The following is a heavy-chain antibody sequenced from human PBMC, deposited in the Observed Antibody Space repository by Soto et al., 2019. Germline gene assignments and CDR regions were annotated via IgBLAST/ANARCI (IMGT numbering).Heavy chain of an antibody. CDR3: ARWRYCSGGTCSLDY. Sequence: QVQLQESGPGLVKPSQTLSLTCTVSGDSISSSGYYWTWIRQHPGKGLEWIGYIYYSGSTYYNPSLKSRVTISVDTSKNKFRLTLSSVTAADTAVYYCARWRYCSGGTCSLDYWGQGTLVTVSS. CDR1: GDSISSSGYY. D-gene: IGHD2-15*01. V-gene: IGHV4-31*03. CDR2: IYYSGST. J-gene: IGHJ4*02.